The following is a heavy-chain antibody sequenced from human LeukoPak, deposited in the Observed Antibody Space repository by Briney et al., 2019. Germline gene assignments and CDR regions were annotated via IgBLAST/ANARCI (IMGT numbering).Heavy chain of an antibody. J-gene: IGHJ4*01. V-gene: IGHV5-51*01. D-gene: IGHD4-17*01. CDR1: GYSFTSYW. CDR2: IYPGDSDT. CDR3: PRDHDYGDYITSDY. Sequence: GESLKIFCKGSGYSFTSYWICWARQMPGKGLEGMGLIYPGDSDTRYSPSFQGQVPISADKSISTAYLPWCSLKAPNTAMLSCPRDHDYGDYITSDYWGQASLVSVSS.